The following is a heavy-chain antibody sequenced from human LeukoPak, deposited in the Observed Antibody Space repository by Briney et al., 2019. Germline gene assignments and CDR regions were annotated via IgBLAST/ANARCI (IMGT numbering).Heavy chain of an antibody. CDR1: GFTFSSYA. CDR2: ISSNGGST. Sequence: GGSLRLSCAASGFTFSSYAMHWVRQAPGKGLEYVSAISSNGGSTYYANSVKGRFTISRDNSKNTLYLQMGSLRAEDMAVYYCARNSYSKRGYYFDYWGRGTLVTVSS. J-gene: IGHJ4*02. CDR3: ARNSYSKRGYYFDY. V-gene: IGHV3-64*01. D-gene: IGHD4-11*01.